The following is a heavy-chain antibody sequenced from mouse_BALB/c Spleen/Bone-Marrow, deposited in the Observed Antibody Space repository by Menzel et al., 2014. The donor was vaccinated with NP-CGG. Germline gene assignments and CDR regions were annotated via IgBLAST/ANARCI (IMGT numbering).Heavy chain of an antibody. D-gene: IGHD4-1*01. CDR1: GFTFSSFG. Sequence: EVQVVESGGGSVQPGGSRKLSCAASGFTFSSFGMHWVRQAPEKGLEWVAYISSGSSTIFYADTVKGRFTISRDNPKNTPFLQMTSLRSEDTAIYYCTRGGNWEDFDYWGQGTTLTVSS. J-gene: IGHJ2*01. CDR2: ISSGSSTI. V-gene: IGHV5-17*02. CDR3: TRGGNWEDFDY.